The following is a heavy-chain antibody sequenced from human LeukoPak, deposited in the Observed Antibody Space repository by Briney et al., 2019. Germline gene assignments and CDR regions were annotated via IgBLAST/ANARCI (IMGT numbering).Heavy chain of an antibody. CDR2: SRNKANSYTT. Sequence: GGSLRLSCAAPGFTFSDHYMDWVRQTPGKGLEWVGRSRNKANSYTTEYAASVKGRFIISRDDSKNSLFLQMNSLKTDDTAVYYCTRASLSGSYFFYWGQGALVTVSS. CDR1: GFTFSDHY. D-gene: IGHD1-26*01. V-gene: IGHV3-72*01. CDR3: TRASLSGSYFFY. J-gene: IGHJ4*02.